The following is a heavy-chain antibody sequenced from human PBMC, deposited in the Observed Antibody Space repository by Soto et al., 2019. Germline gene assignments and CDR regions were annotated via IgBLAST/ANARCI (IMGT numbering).Heavy chain of an antibody. J-gene: IGHJ4*02. CDR2: IIPYLGIT. Sequence: QVQLVQSGAEVKKPGSSVKVSCKASGGTSGTYTISWVRQAPGQGFEWMGRIIPYLGITDYAQKFQGRFTIAADKSTTTAYMELNSLRSEDTAVYFCARDTTYWGQGTLVTVSS. CDR1: GGTSGTYT. CDR3: ARDTTY. V-gene: IGHV1-69*02. D-gene: IGHD5-18*01.